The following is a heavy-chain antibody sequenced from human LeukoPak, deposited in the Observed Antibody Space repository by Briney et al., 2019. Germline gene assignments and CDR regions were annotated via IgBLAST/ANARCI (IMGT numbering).Heavy chain of an antibody. V-gene: IGHV3-23*01. CDR2: ITGTHYTT. D-gene: IGHD4-17*01. CDR3: TKDPNGDYVGAFDP. J-gene: IGHJ5*02. CDR1: GFTFSTFA. Sequence: GGALRLSCAASGFTFSTFAMTWVRQAPGKGLEWVSSITGTHYTTYDTDSVKGRFTISRDNSKNTLYLQMNSLRADDTAVYYCTKDPNGDYVGAFDPWGQGTLVTVSS.